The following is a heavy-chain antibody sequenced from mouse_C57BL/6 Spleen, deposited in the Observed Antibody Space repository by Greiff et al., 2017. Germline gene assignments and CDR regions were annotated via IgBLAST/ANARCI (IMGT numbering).Heavy chain of an antibody. CDR3: ARHGRRGRGIYYYDY. D-gene: IGHD4-1*01. CDR2: IDPEDGET. CDR1: GFNIHDYY. J-gene: IGHJ2*01. V-gene: IGHV14-2*01. Sequence: EVQLQQSGAELVKPGASVKLSCTASGFNIHDYYMHWVKQSTEKGLEWIGRIDPEDGETKYAQKFQGKATITADTSSNTAYLQLSSLKSEDTAVYSFARHGRRGRGIYYYDYWGQGTTLTGSS.